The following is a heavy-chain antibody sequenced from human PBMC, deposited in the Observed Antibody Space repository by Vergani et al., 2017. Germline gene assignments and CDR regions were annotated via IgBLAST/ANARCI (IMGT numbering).Heavy chain of an antibody. CDR3: AKDPDYYSPYYNWFDP. Sequence: EVQLLESGGGLVQPGGSLRLSCAASGFTFSSYAMTWVRQAPGEGLEWVSGISGSGGFTYYADSVKGRFTISRDNSKNTLYLQMNSLRAEDTAVYYCAKDPDYYSPYYNWFDPWGQGTLVTVSS. V-gene: IGHV3-23*01. J-gene: IGHJ5*02. CDR2: ISGSGGFT. D-gene: IGHD2-21*02. CDR1: GFTFSSYA.